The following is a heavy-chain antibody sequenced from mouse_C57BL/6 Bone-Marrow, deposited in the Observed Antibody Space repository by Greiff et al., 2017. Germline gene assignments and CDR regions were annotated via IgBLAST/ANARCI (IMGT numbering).Heavy chain of an antibody. CDR1: GYTFTSYW. V-gene: IGHV1-59*01. CDR3: ASPYSSPFDY. CDR2: LDPSDSYT. Sequence: QVQLKESGAELVRPGTSVKLSCKASGYTFTSYWMHWVKQRPGQGLEWIGVLDPSDSYTNYNHKFKGKATLTVDTSSSTAYMQLSSLTSEDASVYYSASPYSSPFDYWGQGTTLTVSS. J-gene: IGHJ2*01. D-gene: IGHD2-5*01.